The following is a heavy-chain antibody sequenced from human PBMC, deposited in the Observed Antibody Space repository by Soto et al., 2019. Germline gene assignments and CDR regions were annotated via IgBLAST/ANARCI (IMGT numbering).Heavy chain of an antibody. J-gene: IGHJ6*02. V-gene: IGHV3-11*01. D-gene: IGHD2-2*01. CDR3: ARYCRTRSCFRYPYYYGMDV. CDR1: VFTFNDYY. Sequence: GSLRVSCAASVFTFNDYYMSWIRQAPGKGLEWVSYISSSGSPIYYADSVRGRFTISRDNAKNSLYLQMNNLRAEDTAVYYCARYCRTRSCFRYPYYYGMDVWGQGTTVTVSS. CDR2: ISSSGSPI.